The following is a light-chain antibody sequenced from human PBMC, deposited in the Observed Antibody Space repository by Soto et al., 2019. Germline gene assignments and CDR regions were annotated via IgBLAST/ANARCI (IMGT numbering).Light chain of an antibody. CDR3: QSYDSSLSGYV. CDR1: SSNIGAGYD. Sequence: QSVLTQPPSVSGAPGHRVTISCTGSSSNIGAGYDLHWYQQLPGTAPKLLIYDDNNRPSGVPDRFSGSKSGTSASLAITGLQAEDEADYHCQSYDSSLSGYVFGTGTKVTVL. J-gene: IGLJ1*01. V-gene: IGLV1-40*01. CDR2: DDN.